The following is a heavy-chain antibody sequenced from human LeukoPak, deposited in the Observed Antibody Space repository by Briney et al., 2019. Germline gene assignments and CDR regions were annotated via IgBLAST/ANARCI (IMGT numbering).Heavy chain of an antibody. CDR1: GFTFSSYG. J-gene: IGHJ4*02. V-gene: IGHV3-30*18. Sequence: GGSLRLSCAASGFTFSSYGMHWVRQAPGKGLEWVAVISYDGSNKYYADSVKGRFTISRDNFKNTLYLQMNSLRAEDTAVYYCAKTSPDYSDNFGPLEVDYWGQGTLVTVSS. CDR3: AKTSPDYSDNFGPLEVDY. D-gene: IGHD4-11*01. CDR2: ISYDGSNK.